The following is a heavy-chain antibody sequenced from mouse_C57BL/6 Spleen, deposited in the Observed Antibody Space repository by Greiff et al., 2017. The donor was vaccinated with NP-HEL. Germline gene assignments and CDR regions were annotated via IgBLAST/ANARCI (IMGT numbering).Heavy chain of an antibody. J-gene: IGHJ2*01. Sequence: EVKLMESEGGLVQPGSSMKLSCTASGFTFSDYYMAWVRQVPEKGLEWVANINYDGSSTYYLDSLKSRFIISRDNAKNILYLQMSSLKSEDTATYYCARDRGRYGLPHYFDYWGQGTTLTVSS. CDR3: ARDRGRYGLPHYFDY. D-gene: IGHD1-1*01. CDR2: INYDGSST. CDR1: GFTFSDYY. V-gene: IGHV5-16*01.